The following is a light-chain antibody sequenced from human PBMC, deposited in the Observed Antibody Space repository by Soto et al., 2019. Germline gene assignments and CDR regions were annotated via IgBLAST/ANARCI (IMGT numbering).Light chain of an antibody. CDR2: AAS. CDR3: QQLDNYPIT. V-gene: IGKV1-9*01. CDR1: QGISNF. J-gene: IGKJ5*01. Sequence: DIQLTQSPSFLSASVGDRVTITCRASQGISNFLAWYQQKPGKAPKLLIYAASTLQSGVPLRFSGSGSGTEFTLTISSLQPEDFASYYCQQLDNYPITFGQGTRLETK.